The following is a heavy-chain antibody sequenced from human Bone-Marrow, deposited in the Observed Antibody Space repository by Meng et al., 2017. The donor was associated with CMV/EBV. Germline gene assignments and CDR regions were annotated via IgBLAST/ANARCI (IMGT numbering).Heavy chain of an antibody. J-gene: IGHJ4*02. CDR1: AFTFSDYN. CDR2: ISSGSSYI. V-gene: IGHV3-21*01. D-gene: IGHD1/OR15-1a*01. Sequence: GESLKISCAASAFTFSDYNMNWVRQAPGKGLEWVSSISSGSSYIYYADSVKGRFTISRDNAKDSLYLQMTSLRAEDTAVYFCVRSNNFEYWGQGTLDTVSS. CDR3: VRSNNFEY.